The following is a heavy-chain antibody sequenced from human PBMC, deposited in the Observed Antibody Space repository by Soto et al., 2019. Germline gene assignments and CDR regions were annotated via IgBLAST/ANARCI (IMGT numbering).Heavy chain of an antibody. V-gene: IGHV1-2*04. Sequence: ASVKVSCKASGYTFTGYYMHWVRQAPGQGLEWMGWINPNSSGTNYAQKFQGWVTMTRDTSISTAYMELSRLRSDDTAVYYCAISGVPAATKRYNWFDPWGQGTLVTVSS. CDR3: AISGVPAATKRYNWFDP. D-gene: IGHD2-2*01. CDR2: INPNSSGT. J-gene: IGHJ5*02. CDR1: GYTFTGYY.